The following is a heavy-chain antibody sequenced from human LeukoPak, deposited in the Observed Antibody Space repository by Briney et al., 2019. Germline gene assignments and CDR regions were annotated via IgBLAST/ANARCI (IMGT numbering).Heavy chain of an antibody. V-gene: IGHV3-7*01. D-gene: IGHD4-17*01. CDR3: ARGPNYGDRVDYLDS. CDR2: IKQGGSEK. CDR1: GFTFGGHW. Sequence: PGGSLRLSCAASGFTFGGHWMTWVRQAPGKGLEWVASIKQGGSEKYYADSVKGRFTVSRDNAKNSLSLQMNSLNADDTAVYCARGPNYGDRVDYLDSWGQGSKVTVSS. J-gene: IGHJ4*02.